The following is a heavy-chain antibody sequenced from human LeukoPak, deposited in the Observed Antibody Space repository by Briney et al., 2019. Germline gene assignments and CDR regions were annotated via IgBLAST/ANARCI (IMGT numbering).Heavy chain of an antibody. CDR1: GFTVSSNY. J-gene: IGHJ4*02. CDR3: VTEVSGSFPT. Sequence: GGLRLSSAASGFTVSSNYICWVRQAPGEGVEWVSVIYSGGSTYYADSVKGRITISRDDSDNTLYLQMNSLKNEDTAVYYCVTEVSGSFPTWGQGTLVTVSS. V-gene: IGHV3-66*01. D-gene: IGHD1-26*01. CDR2: IYSGGST.